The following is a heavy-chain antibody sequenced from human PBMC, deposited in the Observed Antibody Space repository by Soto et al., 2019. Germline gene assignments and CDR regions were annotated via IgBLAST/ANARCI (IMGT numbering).Heavy chain of an antibody. CDR2: INPSGGST. CDR3: ARDYLNCSSTSCYIGGYYYYGMDV. D-gene: IGHD2-2*02. V-gene: IGHV1-46*01. Sequence: QVQLVQSGAEVKKPGASVKVSCKASGYTFTSYYMHWVRQAPGQGLEWMGIINPSGGSTSYAQKFQGRVTMTRDPSTSTVYMELSSLRSEDTAVYYCARDYLNCSSTSCYIGGYYYYGMDVWGQGTTVTVSS. J-gene: IGHJ6*02. CDR1: GYTFTSYY.